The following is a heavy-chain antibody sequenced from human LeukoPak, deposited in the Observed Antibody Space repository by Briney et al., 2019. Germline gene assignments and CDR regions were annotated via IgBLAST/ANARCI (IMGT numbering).Heavy chain of an antibody. Sequence: ASVTVSCKTSGYTFTEYYMHWVRQAPGQGREWMGWINPNSGGTNYAQKFQGRVTMTRDTSISTANMELSSLRSDDTAVYYCARDGTIAVAGYWGQGTLVTVSS. CDR3: ARDGTIAVAGY. CDR2: INPNSGGT. D-gene: IGHD6-19*01. V-gene: IGHV1-2*02. J-gene: IGHJ4*02. CDR1: GYTFTEYY.